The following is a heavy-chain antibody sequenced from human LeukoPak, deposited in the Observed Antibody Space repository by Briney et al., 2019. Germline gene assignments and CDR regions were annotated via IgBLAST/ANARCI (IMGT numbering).Heavy chain of an antibody. CDR2: IYYSGST. Sequence: PSVTLSLTCTGSGCTISSHYWSWIRQPPGKELEWIGYIYYSGSTYYNPSLKSRVTISVDTSKTPFSLKLSSVTDAATAVYYCARRPGARHRIWYFELWGRGTLVTVSS. J-gene: IGHJ2*01. CDR3: ARRPGARHRIWYFEL. V-gene: IGHV4-59*11. CDR1: GCTISSHY.